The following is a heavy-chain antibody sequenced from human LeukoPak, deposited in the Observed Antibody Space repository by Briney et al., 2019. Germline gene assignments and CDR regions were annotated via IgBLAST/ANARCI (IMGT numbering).Heavy chain of an antibody. D-gene: IGHD3-3*01. V-gene: IGHV3-23*01. Sequence: GGSLRLSCAASGFTFSSYAMSWVRQAPGKGLEWVSAISGSGGSTYYVDSVKGRFTISRDNSKNTLYLQMNSLRAEDTAVYYCAKGSDWSGYSALDYWGQGTLAIVSS. CDR2: ISGSGGST. CDR3: AKGSDWSGYSALDY. J-gene: IGHJ4*02. CDR1: GFTFSSYA.